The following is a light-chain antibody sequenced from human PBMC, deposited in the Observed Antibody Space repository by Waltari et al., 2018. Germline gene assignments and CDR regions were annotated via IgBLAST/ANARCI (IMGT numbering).Light chain of an antibody. CDR2: GVS. CDR3: QQSYSSSWT. CDR1: QSISSY. Sequence: DIQMPKSPSSLSASVADRVTITCRASQSISSYLNWYQHKPGKAPKLLIYGVSNLQTGVQSRFSGSASGTDFTLTISSLQPEDFGTYYCQQSYSSSWTFGQGTKVEIK. J-gene: IGKJ1*01. V-gene: IGKV1-39*01.